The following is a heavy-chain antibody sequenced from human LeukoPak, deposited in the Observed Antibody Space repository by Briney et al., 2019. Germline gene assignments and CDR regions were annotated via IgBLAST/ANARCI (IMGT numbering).Heavy chain of an antibody. V-gene: IGHV1-69*13. CDR3: ARVSGPMNFAY. D-gene: IGHD1-26*01. CDR1: GGTFSSYA. CDR2: IIPIFGTA. Sequence: SVTVSCTASGGTFSSYAISWVRQAPGQGLEWMGGIIPIFGTANYAQKFQGRVTITADESTSTAYIELSSLRSEDTAVYYCARVSGPMNFAYWGQGTLVTVSS. J-gene: IGHJ4*02.